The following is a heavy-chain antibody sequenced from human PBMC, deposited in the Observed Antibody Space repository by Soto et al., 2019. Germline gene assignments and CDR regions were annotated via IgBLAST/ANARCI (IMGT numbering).Heavy chain of an antibody. CDR2: ISGSGGST. Sequence: GGSLRLSCAASGFTFSSYAMSWVRQAPGEGLEWVSAISGSGGSTYYADSVKGRSTISRDNSKNTLYLQMNSLRAEDTAVYYCAKDRGRIAVAGPDDYWGQGTLVTVSS. V-gene: IGHV3-23*01. J-gene: IGHJ4*02. CDR1: GFTFSSYA. D-gene: IGHD6-19*01. CDR3: AKDRGRIAVAGPDDY.